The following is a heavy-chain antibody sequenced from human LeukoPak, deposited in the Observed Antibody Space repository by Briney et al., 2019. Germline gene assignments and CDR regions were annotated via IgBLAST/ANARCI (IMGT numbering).Heavy chain of an antibody. Sequence: SETLSLTCTVSGGSISSSSYYWGWIRQPPGKGLEWIGSIYYSGSTYYNPSLKSRVTISVDTSKNQFSLKLSSVTAADTAVYYCARVDCSSTSCHHFDYWGQGTLVTVSS. J-gene: IGHJ4*02. CDR2: IYYSGST. V-gene: IGHV4-39*01. CDR1: GGSISSSSYY. CDR3: ARVDCSSTSCHHFDY. D-gene: IGHD2-2*01.